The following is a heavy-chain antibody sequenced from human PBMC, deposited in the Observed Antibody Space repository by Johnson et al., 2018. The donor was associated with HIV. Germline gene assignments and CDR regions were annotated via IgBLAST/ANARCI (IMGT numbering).Heavy chain of an antibody. Sequence: EQLVESGGGLVQPGGSLRLSCAASGFIFSSYDMHWVRQATGKGLEWVSTIGTAGDTYYPGSVKGRFTISRENAKSTLYLQMNSLRAEDTALYYCARGPGYGSSWYVNTDAFDIWGQGTLFTVSS. J-gene: IGHJ3*02. V-gene: IGHV3-13*01. CDR2: IGTAGDT. CDR1: GFIFSSYD. D-gene: IGHD6-13*01. CDR3: ARGPGYGSSWYVNTDAFDI.